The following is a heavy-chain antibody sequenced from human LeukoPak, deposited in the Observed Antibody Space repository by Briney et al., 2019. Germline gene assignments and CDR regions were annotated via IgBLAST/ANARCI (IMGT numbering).Heavy chain of an antibody. D-gene: IGHD3-16*02. CDR2: INPSGGST. CDR1: GYTFTSYY. Sequence: ASVKVSCKASGYTFTSYYMHWVRQAPGQGLEWMGIINPSGGSTSYAQKFQGRVTMTRDMSTSTVYMELSSLRSEDTAVYYCARDVVITFGGVIVRFFDYWGQGTLVTVSS. V-gene: IGHV1-46*01. J-gene: IGHJ4*02. CDR3: ARDVVITFGGVIVRFFDY.